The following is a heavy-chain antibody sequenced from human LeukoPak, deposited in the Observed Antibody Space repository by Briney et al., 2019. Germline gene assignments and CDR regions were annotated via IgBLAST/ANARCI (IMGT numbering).Heavy chain of an antibody. J-gene: IGHJ4*02. CDR2: IHPNSGGT. CDR3: ARGISDSSGYYPLSNY. V-gene: IGHV1-2*02. Sequence: ASVKVSCKASGYTFTDMNWVRQAPGQGLEWMGWIHPNSGGTNYAQKFQGRVTMTSDTSISTAYMELTSLTSDDTAVYYCARGISDSSGYYPLSNYWGQGTLVTVSS. CDR1: GYTFTD. D-gene: IGHD3-22*01.